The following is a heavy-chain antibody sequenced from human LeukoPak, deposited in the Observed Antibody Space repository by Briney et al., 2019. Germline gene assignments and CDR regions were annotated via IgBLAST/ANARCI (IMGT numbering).Heavy chain of an antibody. V-gene: IGHV4-39*07. CDR2: IYYSGSN. CDR3: ARAPVGYEDVGGQFDY. Sequence: PSETLCLTCTVSGGSISSSSYYWGWIRQPPGKGLEWIGSIYYSGSNYYNPSLNSRLTISADTSKNQFSRKLSSVTAADTAVYYSARAPVGYEDVGGQFDYWGQGTLVTVSS. D-gene: IGHD5-12*01. J-gene: IGHJ4*02. CDR1: GGSISSSSYY.